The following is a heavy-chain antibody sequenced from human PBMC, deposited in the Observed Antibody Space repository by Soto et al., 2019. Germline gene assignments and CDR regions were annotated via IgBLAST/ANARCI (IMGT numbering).Heavy chain of an antibody. CDR1: GFTVSSNY. CDR2: IYSGGST. CDR3: ALVLFTVTTGGAFVT. Sequence: EVQLVESGGGLIQPGGSLRLSCAASGFTVSSNYMSWVRQAPGKGLDWVSVIYSGGSTYYADSVKGRFTISRAHSKNTVSLQMNSLTAPAPAVCYCALVLFTVTTGGAFVTWAPGTTVTVSS. D-gene: IGHD4-17*01. V-gene: IGHV3-53*01. J-gene: IGHJ3*02.